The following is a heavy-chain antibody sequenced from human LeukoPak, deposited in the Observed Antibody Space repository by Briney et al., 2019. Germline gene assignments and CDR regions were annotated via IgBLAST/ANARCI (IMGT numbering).Heavy chain of an antibody. V-gene: IGHV4-31*03. CDR3: ARTKPLAAAGGAFDI. CDR1: GGSISSGGYY. D-gene: IGHD6-13*01. CDR2: MYSSGST. Sequence: SQTLSLTCTVSGGSISSGGYYWSWIRQHPGKGLEWIAYMYSSGSTYYNPSLKSRVTISLDPSKTQFSLRLSSVTAADTAVYYCARTKPLAAAGGAFDIWGQGTMVTVSS. J-gene: IGHJ3*02.